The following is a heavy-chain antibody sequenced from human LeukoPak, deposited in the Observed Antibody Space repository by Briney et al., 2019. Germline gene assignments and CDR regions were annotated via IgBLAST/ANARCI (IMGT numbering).Heavy chain of an antibody. Sequence: ASVKVSCKASGGTFSSYAISWVRQAPGQGIEWMGRIIPILGIANYAQKFQGRVTITADKSTSTAYMELSSLRSEDTAVYYCARGLAYCGCDCPFDYWGQGTLVTVPS. CDR1: GGTFSSYA. CDR2: IIPILGIA. J-gene: IGHJ4*02. V-gene: IGHV1-69*04. D-gene: IGHD2-21*02. CDR3: ARGLAYCGCDCPFDY.